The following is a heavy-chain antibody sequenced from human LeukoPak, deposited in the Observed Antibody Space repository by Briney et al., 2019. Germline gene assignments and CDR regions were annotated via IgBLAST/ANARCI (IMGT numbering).Heavy chain of an antibody. CDR2: IYYSGST. Sequence: SETLSLTCTVSGGSISSYYWSWIRQPPGKGLEWIGYIYYSGSTNYNPSLKSRVTISVDTSKNQFSLKLSSVTAADTAVYYCAREGYYGSGSYYFSFDYWGQGTLVTVSS. D-gene: IGHD3-10*01. V-gene: IGHV4-59*01. CDR3: AREGYYGSGSYYFSFDY. CDR1: GGSISSYY. J-gene: IGHJ4*02.